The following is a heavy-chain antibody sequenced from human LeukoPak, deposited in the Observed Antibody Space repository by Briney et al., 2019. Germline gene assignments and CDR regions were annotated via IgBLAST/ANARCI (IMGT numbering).Heavy chain of an antibody. Sequence: ASVKVSCKASGYTFTSYAMNWVRQAPGQGLEWMGWINTNTGNPTYAQGFTGRFVFSLDTSVSTAYLQISSLKAEDTAVYYCATPFRSYHYYYYYMDVWGKGTTVTVSS. CDR1: GYTFTSYA. D-gene: IGHD1-26*01. J-gene: IGHJ6*03. V-gene: IGHV7-4-1*02. CDR2: INTNTGNP. CDR3: ATPFRSYHYYYYYMDV.